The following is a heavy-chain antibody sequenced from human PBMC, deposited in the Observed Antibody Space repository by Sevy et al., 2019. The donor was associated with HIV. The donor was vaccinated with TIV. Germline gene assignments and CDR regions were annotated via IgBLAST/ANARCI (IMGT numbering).Heavy chain of an antibody. CDR1: GFTFSNYA. D-gene: IGHD3-22*01. Sequence: GGSLRLSCVASGFTFSNYAMNWVRQAPGKGLEWVSTIFRGGDGTYYADSVKGRFTISRDNSKDTVYLQLSSLRAEDTAVYFCARDRRTLNYYGSSGYNYYFDYWGQGTLVTVSS. J-gene: IGHJ4*02. CDR3: ARDRRTLNYYGSSGYNYYFDY. V-gene: IGHV3-23*01. CDR2: IFRGGDGT.